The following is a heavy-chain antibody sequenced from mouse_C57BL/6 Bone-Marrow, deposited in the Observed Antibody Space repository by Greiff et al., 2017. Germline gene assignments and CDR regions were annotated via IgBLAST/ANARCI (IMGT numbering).Heavy chain of an antibody. V-gene: IGHV1-7*01. D-gene: IGHD2-1*01. CDR2: INPSSGDT. J-gene: IGHJ4*01. CDR1: GYTFTSYW. CDR3: ANYGNPLTNAMDY. Sequence: VQLQQSGAELAKPGDSVKLSCKASGYTFTSYWMHWVKQRPGQGLEWIGYINPSSGDTKYNKKFKDKATLTADKSSSTAYMHLSSLTYEDSAGYYCANYGNPLTNAMDYWGQGTSVTVSS.